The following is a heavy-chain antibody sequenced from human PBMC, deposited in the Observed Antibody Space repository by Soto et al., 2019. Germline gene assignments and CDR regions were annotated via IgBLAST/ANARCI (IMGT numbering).Heavy chain of an antibody. D-gene: IGHD3-22*01. CDR1: GGTFSSYA. J-gene: IGHJ5*02. Sequence: GASVKVSCKASGGTFSSYAISWVRQAPGQGLEWMGGIIPIFGTANYAQKFLGRVTITADESTSTAYMELSSLRSEDTAVYYCARVRYYDSSGYYASWGQGTLVTVSS. CDR3: ARVRYYDSSGYYAS. V-gene: IGHV1-69*13. CDR2: IIPIFGTA.